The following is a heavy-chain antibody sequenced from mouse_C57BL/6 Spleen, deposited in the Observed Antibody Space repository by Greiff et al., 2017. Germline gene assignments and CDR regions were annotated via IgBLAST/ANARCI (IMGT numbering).Heavy chain of an antibody. J-gene: IGHJ4*01. D-gene: IGHD3-1*01. CDR2: FDPSDSYT. Sequence: QVQLQQPGAELVMPGASVKLSCKASGYTFTTYWMHWVKQRPGQGLEWIGEFDPSDSYTNYNQKFKGKSTLTVDKSSNTAYRQLSRLRCVTSAVYYVARFWGTRASGYAMDYWGQGTSVTVSA. V-gene: IGHV1-69*01. CDR3: ARFWGTRASGYAMDY. CDR1: GYTFTTYW.